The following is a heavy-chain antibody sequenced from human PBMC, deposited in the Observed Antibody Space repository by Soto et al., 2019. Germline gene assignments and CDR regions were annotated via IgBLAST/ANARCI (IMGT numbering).Heavy chain of an antibody. CDR2: IYPSDSDT. Sequence: GESLKISCKGSGYNFAGYWIAWLRQMPGKGLELMGIIYPSDSDTRYSPSFQGQVTISADKSITTAYLQWSSLKASDTAMYYCARHIPAAGDYYGMDVWGQGTTVTVSS. D-gene: IGHD2-2*01. J-gene: IGHJ6*02. CDR1: GYNFAGYW. CDR3: ARHIPAAGDYYGMDV. V-gene: IGHV5-51*01.